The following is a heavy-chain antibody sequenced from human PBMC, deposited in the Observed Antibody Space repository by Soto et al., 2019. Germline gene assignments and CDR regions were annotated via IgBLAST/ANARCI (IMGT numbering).Heavy chain of an antibody. Sequence: SETLSLTCTVSGGSISSSSYYWGWIRQPPGKGLEWIGSIYYSGSTYYNPSLKSRVTISVDTSKNQFSLKLSSVTAADTAVYYCAKYSIAAAGFGFDYWGQGTLVTVSS. J-gene: IGHJ4*02. CDR1: GGSISSSSYY. CDR2: IYYSGST. V-gene: IGHV4-39*01. D-gene: IGHD6-13*01. CDR3: AKYSIAAAGFGFDY.